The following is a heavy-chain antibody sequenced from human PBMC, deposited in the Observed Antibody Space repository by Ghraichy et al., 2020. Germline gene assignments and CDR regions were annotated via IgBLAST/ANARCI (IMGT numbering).Heavy chain of an antibody. CDR1: GFTFSSYG. Sequence: GGSLRLSCAASGFTFSSYGMHWVRQAPGKGLEWVAVISYDGSNKYYADSVKGRFTISRDNSKNTLYLQMNSLRAEDTAVYYCAKDRDYGLSFFDYWGQGTLVTAYS. CDR2: ISYDGSNK. D-gene: IGHD4-17*01. CDR3: AKDRDYGLSFFDY. J-gene: IGHJ4*02. V-gene: IGHV3-30*18.